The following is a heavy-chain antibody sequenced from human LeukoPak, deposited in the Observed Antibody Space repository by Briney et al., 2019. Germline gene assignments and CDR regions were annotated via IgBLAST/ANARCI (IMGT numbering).Heavy chain of an antibody. D-gene: IGHD3-3*01. CDR3: ARDRRDYDFWSGYSDAFDI. CDR2: IYYSGST. V-gene: IGHV4-59*11. Sequence: SETLSLTCTVSGGSISSHYWSWIRQPPGKGLEWIGYIYYSGSTNYNPSLKSRVTISVDTSKNQFSLKLSSVTAADTAVYYCARDRRDYDFWSGYSDAFDIWGQGTMVTVSS. J-gene: IGHJ3*02. CDR1: GGSISSHY.